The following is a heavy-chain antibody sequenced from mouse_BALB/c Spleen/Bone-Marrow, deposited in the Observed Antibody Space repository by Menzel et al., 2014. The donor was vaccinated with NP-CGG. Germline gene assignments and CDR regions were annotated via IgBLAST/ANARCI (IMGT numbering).Heavy chain of an antibody. CDR2: IDPENGDT. Sequence: VHVKQSGAELVRSGASVKLSCTASGLNIKDYYMHCVKQRLEQGLEWIGWIDPENGDTEYAPKFQGKATMTADTSSNTAYLQLSSLTSEDTAVYYCNGNYYAMDYWGQGTSVTVSS. CDR1: GLNIKDYY. CDR3: NGNYYAMDY. J-gene: IGHJ4*01. V-gene: IGHV14-4*02. D-gene: IGHD2-1*01.